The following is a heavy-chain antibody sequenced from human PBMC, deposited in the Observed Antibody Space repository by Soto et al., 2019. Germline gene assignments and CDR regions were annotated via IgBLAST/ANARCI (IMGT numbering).Heavy chain of an antibody. J-gene: IGHJ4*02. D-gene: IGHD3-10*01. CDR3: ASSYGSGYRAFDY. CDR2: VNPIVSMS. CDR1: GDTFNFYS. V-gene: IGHV1-69*02. Sequence: QVQLVQSGAEVKRPGSSVKVSCKASGDTFNFYSINWVRQAPGVGLEWMGRVNPIVSMSNYAQKFQVRVTLTADTSTSTAYMELSSLRSEDTATYYCASSYGSGYRAFDYWGQGALVTVSS.